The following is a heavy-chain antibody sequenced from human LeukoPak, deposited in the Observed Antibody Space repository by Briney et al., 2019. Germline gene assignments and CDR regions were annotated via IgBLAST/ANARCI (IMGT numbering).Heavy chain of an antibody. CDR1: GGSISSYY. CDR2: NYYSGST. Sequence: SETLSLTCTVSGGSISSYYWSWIRQPPGKGLEWIGYNYYSGSTNYNPSLKSRVTISVDTSKNQFSLKLSSVTAADTAVYYCARVSGATFYYYMDVWGKGTTVTISS. J-gene: IGHJ6*03. CDR3: ARVSGATFYYYMDV. D-gene: IGHD1-26*01. V-gene: IGHV4-59*01.